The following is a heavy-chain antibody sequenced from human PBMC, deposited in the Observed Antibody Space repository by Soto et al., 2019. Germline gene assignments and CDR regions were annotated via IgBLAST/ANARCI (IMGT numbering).Heavy chain of an antibody. J-gene: IGHJ4*02. CDR1: GGTFSSYA. D-gene: IGHD5-18*01. V-gene: IGHV1-69*13. CDR3: ARLLVDTAMPQVDY. CDR2: IIPIFGTA. Sequence: ASVKVSCKASGGTFSSYAISWVRQAPGQGLEWMEGIIPIFGTANYAQKFQGRVTITADESTSTAYMELSSLRSEDTAVYYCARLLVDTAMPQVDYWGQGTLVTVSS.